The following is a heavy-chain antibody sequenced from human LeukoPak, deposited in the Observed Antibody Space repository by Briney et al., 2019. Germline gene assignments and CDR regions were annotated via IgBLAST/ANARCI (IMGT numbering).Heavy chain of an antibody. CDR3: ARERRGRSSGYYSGGYYGMDV. CDR2: IYYSGST. CDR1: GGSISSYY. V-gene: IGHV4-59*01. D-gene: IGHD3-22*01. Sequence: PSETLSLTCTVSGGSISSYYWSWIRQPAGKGLEWIGFIYYSGSTNYNPSLKSRVTISVDTSKNQFSLKLSSVTAADTAVYYCARERRGRSSGYYSGGYYGMDVWGQGTTVTVSS. J-gene: IGHJ6*02.